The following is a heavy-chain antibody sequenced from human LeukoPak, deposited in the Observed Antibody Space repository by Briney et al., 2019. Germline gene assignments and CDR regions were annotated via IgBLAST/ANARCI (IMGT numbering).Heavy chain of an antibody. CDR1: GGSISSSSYY. Sequence: SETLSLTCTVSGGSISSSSYYWGWIRQPPGKGLEWIGSIYYSGSTYYNPSLKSRVTISVDTSKNQFSLKLSSVTAADTAVYYCAYSGSFVDAFDIWGQGTMVTVSS. CDR3: AYSGSFVDAFDI. D-gene: IGHD1-26*01. J-gene: IGHJ3*02. CDR2: IYYSGST. V-gene: IGHV4-39*01.